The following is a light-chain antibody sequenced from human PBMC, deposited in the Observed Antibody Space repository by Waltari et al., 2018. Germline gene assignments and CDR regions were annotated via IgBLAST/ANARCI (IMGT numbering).Light chain of an antibody. Sequence: SYVLTQPPSVSVAPGQTATIPGGQTNIGTKTGHWYQQKPGQAPVLVVFDNSDRPSGIPERFSGSNSGSTATLTISRVEAGDEADYYCQVWDFSGDHLIVLFGGGTKVTVL. CDR1: NIGTKT. J-gene: IGLJ2*01. CDR3: QVWDFSGDHLIVL. V-gene: IGLV3-21*02. CDR2: DNS.